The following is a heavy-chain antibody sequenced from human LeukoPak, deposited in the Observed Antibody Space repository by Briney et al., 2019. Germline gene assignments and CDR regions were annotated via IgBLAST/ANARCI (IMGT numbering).Heavy chain of an antibody. CDR1: GYTFSDYW. CDR3: ARRSRSNTRDDAFDT. CDR2: VYPGDSDT. Sequence: GESLKISCKASGYTFSDYWIGWVRQMPGQGLEWMGIVYPGDSDTRYSPSFQGHVTISADKSINTAYLQWSGLQASDTAMYYCARRSRSNTRDDAFDTWGQGTMVTVFS. D-gene: IGHD2-2*01. J-gene: IGHJ3*02. V-gene: IGHV5-51*01.